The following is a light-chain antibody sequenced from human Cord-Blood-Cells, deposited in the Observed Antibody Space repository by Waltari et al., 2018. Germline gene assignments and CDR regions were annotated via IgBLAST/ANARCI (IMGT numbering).Light chain of an antibody. Sequence: DIKMTQSPSSLSASVGDRVTITCRASQSISSYLNWYQQKPGKAPKLLIDAASSLQSGVPSRFSGSGSGTDFTLTISSLQPEDFATYYCQQSYSTPYTFGQGTKLEIK. V-gene: IGKV1-39*01. CDR1: QSISSY. CDR2: AAS. CDR3: QQSYSTPYT. J-gene: IGKJ2*01.